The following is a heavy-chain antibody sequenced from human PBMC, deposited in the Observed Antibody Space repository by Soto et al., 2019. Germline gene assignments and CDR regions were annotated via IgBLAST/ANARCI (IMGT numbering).Heavy chain of an antibody. CDR1: GFTFSGSA. J-gene: IGHJ5*02. Sequence: EVQLVESGGGLVQPGGSLKLSCAASGFTFSGSAMHWVRQASGKGLEWVARIRSKANSYATAYAASVKGSFTISRDDSKNTGYLQMNSLKTEDTAVYYCTRPKYDFWSGSDEPYWFDPWGQGTLVTVSS. CDR2: IRSKANSYAT. D-gene: IGHD3-3*01. V-gene: IGHV3-73*02. CDR3: TRPKYDFWSGSDEPYWFDP.